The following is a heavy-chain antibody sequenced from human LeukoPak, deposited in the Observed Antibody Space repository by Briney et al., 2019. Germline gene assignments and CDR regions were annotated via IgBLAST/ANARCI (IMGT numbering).Heavy chain of an antibody. CDR1: GDSVSSNSAT. Sequence: SQTLSFTCAISGDSVSSNSATWNWIRQSPSRGLEWLRSIFCESKWYNHYAVIVKSRIAINPDTSKMQLSIQLNSVTPVDTAIYFCARGFLKTGFDYWGQGTLVTVSS. CDR3: ARGFLKTGFDY. V-gene: IGHV6-1*01. J-gene: IGHJ4*02. D-gene: IGHD3-9*01. CDR2: IFCESKWYN.